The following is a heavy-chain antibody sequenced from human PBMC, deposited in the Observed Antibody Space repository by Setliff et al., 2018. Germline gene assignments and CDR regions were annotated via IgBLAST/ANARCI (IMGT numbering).Heavy chain of an antibody. CDR3: ARDYQGGWFDP. V-gene: IGHV4-59*01. Sequence: LSLTCTISGGFTSSFYWSWIRQAPGKGLEWIGYVDHSGSTNFSPSLKSRGTISVDTSKTQVSLTLTSVTAADTAVYYCARDYQGGWFDPWGPGILVTVSS. D-gene: IGHD3-16*01. J-gene: IGHJ5*02. CDR2: VDHSGST. CDR1: GGFTSSFY.